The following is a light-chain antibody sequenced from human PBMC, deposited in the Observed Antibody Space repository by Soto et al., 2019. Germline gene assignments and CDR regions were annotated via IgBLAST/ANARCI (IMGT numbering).Light chain of an antibody. CDR3: QQYANLPLT. CDR1: QDITND. J-gene: IGKJ4*01. CDR2: GAS. Sequence: DIQMTQSPSSLSASLGGTITIACPASQDITNDLNWYQQKPGKAPNLLIYGASNLETGVPSRFTGSGSGTDFTFTINSLQPEDIATYYCQQYANLPLTFGGGTKVDIK. V-gene: IGKV1-33*01.